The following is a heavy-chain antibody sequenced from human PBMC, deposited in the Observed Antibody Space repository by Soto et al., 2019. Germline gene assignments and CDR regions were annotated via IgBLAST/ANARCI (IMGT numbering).Heavy chain of an antibody. Sequence: SQTLSLTCAISGDSVSSNSAAWNWIRQSPSRGLEWLGRTYYRSKWYNDYAVSVKSRITINPDTSKNQFSLQLNSVTPEDTAVYYCARDGAVAGIKHYYYNGIDVWGQGTTVTGSS. D-gene: IGHD6-19*01. CDR1: GDSVSSNSAA. J-gene: IGHJ6*02. V-gene: IGHV6-1*01. CDR3: ARDGAVAGIKHYYYNGIDV. CDR2: TYYRSKWYN.